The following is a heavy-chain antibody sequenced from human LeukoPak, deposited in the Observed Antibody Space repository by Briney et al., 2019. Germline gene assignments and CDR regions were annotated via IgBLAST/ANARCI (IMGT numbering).Heavy chain of an antibody. CDR1: GFTFSSYV. D-gene: IGHD3-22*01. J-gene: IGHJ4*02. CDR2: MWFDGSNK. V-gene: IGHV3-33*01. Sequence: GRSLRLSCAASGFTFSSYVMHWVRQAPGKGLEWVAVMWFDGSNKYYAESVKGRFTISRDNSKNTLFLQMNSLRTEDTAVYYCARARNYYDNSGLFDYWGQGTLVTVSS. CDR3: ARARNYYDNSGLFDY.